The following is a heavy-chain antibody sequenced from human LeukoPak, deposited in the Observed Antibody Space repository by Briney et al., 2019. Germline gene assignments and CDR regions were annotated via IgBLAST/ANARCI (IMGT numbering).Heavy chain of an antibody. D-gene: IGHD4-17*01. J-gene: IGHJ4*02. CDR3: AGGPTVTYGYFDY. V-gene: IGHV4-34*01. Sequence: PSETLSLTCAVYGGSFSGYYWSWIRQPPGKGLEWIGEINHSGSTNYNPSLKSRVTISVDTSKNQFSLKLSSVTAADTAVYYCAGGPTVTYGYFDYWGQGTLVTVSS. CDR2: INHSGST. CDR1: GGSFSGYY.